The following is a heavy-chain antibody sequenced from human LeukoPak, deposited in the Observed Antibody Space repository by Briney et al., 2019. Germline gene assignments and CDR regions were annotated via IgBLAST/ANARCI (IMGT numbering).Heavy chain of an antibody. CDR2: INPNSGGT. CDR1: GYTFTGYY. CDR3: ARSPTRGYSYGPLFDY. Sequence: ASVKVSCKASGYTFTGYYMHWVRQAPGQGLEWMGWINPNSGGTNYAKKFQGRVTMTRDTSISTAYMELSRLRSDDTAVYYCARSPTRGYSYGPLFDYWGQGTLVTVSS. D-gene: IGHD5-18*01. V-gene: IGHV1-2*02. J-gene: IGHJ4*02.